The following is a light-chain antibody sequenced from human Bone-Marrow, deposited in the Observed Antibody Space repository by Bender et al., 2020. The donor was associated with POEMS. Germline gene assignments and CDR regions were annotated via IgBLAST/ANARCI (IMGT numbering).Light chain of an antibody. Sequence: QSVLTQAPSASGTPGQRVTISCSGSSSNIGSNQVYWYQHFPGTAPRLLIYRNDQRPSGVPDRFSASKSGTSASLAISGLRSKDEADYYCAAWDVSLIWVFGGGTKLTVL. V-gene: IGLV1-47*01. J-gene: IGLJ3*02. CDR2: RND. CDR1: SSNIGSNQ. CDR3: AAWDVSLIWV.